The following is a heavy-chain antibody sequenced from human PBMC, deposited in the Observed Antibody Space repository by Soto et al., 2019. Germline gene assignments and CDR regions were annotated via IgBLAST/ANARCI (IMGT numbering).Heavy chain of an antibody. V-gene: IGHV3-23*01. CDR1: GFTFSSYA. J-gene: IGHJ4*02. D-gene: IGHD6-19*01. CDR2: ISGSGGST. CDR3: AKGTGVAVAGNRVDY. Sequence: GGSLRLSCAASGFTFSSYAMSWVRQAPGKGLEWVSAISGSGGSTYYADSVKGRFTISRDNSKNTLYLQMNSLRAEDTAVYYCAKGTGVAVAGNRVDYWGQGTLVTVSS.